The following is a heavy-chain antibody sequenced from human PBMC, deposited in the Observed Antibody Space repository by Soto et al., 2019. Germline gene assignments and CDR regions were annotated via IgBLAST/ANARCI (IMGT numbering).Heavy chain of an antibody. J-gene: IGHJ3*02. CDR2: INPNGGST. CDR3: ARRFVAATLDDAFDI. D-gene: IGHD2-15*01. V-gene: IGHV1-46*01. Sequence: GTSVKVSCKASGYIFINYYIHWLRQAPGQGLEWIGIINPNGGSTNYAQKFRGRVTMARDTSTSTVYMDLSSLRSDDTAVYYCARRFVAATLDDAFDIWGQGTMVTVSS. CDR1: GYIFINYY.